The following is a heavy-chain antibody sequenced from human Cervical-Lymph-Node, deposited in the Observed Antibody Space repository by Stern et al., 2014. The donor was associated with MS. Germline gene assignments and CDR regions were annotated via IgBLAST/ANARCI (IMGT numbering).Heavy chain of an antibody. Sequence: QGQLQESGPGLLRPSETLSLTCTVSGASITSYYWSWIRQPPGKGLEWIGYIYYRGTTNYNASLKGRVAISIDTSKTQFSLRLSSVTAADTAVYYCARATDLWGQGTLVTVSS. CDR1: GASITSYY. CDR2: IYYRGTT. J-gene: IGHJ5*02. V-gene: IGHV4-59*01. CDR3: ARATDL.